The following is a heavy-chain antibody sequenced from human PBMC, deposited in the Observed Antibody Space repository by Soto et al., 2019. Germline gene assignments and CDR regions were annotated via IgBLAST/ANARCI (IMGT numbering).Heavy chain of an antibody. D-gene: IGHD3-10*01. CDR2: IYHSGST. CDR3: ARAGMVLVSADWWFDP. J-gene: IGHJ5*02. CDR1: SGSISSSNW. V-gene: IGHV4-4*02. Sequence: SETLSLTCAVSSGSISSSNWWRWVRKPPGKGLEWNGEIYHSGSTNYNPSLKSRVTISVDKSKNQFSLKLSSVTAADTAVYYCARAGMVLVSADWWFDPWGQGTLVTVSS.